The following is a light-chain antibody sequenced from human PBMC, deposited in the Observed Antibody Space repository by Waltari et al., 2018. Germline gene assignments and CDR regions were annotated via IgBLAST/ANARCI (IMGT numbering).Light chain of an antibody. CDR2: GAS. V-gene: IGKV3-20*01. J-gene: IGKJ1*01. CDR3: QQYGSSPPAWT. Sequence: EIVLTQSPGTLSLSPGERATLSCRASQSVGSSNLAWCQQKPGQAPRLLIYGASNRATGVPDRFSASGSGTDFTLTISRLEPEDFAMYYCQQYGSSPPAWTFGQGTKVEIK. CDR1: QSVGSSN.